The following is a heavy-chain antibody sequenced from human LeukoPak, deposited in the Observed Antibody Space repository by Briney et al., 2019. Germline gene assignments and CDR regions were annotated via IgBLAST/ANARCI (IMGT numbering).Heavy chain of an antibody. CDR1: GFIVNTNY. Sequence: GGSLRLSCAASGFIVNTNYMSWVRQAPGRGLEWVSFADSVKGRFTISRDISKNAVFLQMNSLRAEDTAIYYCARDSNNYYFGYFDYWGQGTLVTVSS. D-gene: IGHD3-22*01. CDR3: ARDSNNYYFGYFDY. V-gene: IGHV3-53*01. J-gene: IGHJ4*02.